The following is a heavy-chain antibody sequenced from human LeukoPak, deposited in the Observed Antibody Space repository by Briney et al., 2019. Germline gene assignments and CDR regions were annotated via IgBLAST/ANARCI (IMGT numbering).Heavy chain of an antibody. D-gene: IGHD1-26*01. CDR2: IRGIGGTT. V-gene: IGHV3-23*01. CDR3: AKWVGFTPTNKYFDY. Sequence: PGGSLRLSCAASGFTFSSSAMSWVRQAPGKGLEWVSGIRGIGGTTYYGDSVKGRFTISRDNSKNTLYLQMNSLRAEDTAVYYCAKWVGFTPTNKYFDYWGQGTLVTVSS. CDR1: GFTFSSSA. J-gene: IGHJ4*02.